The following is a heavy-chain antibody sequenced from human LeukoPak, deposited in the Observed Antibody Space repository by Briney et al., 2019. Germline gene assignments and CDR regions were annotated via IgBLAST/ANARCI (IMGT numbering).Heavy chain of an antibody. J-gene: IGHJ1*01. CDR3: ASSPRGNEYFHH. D-gene: IGHD3-10*01. CDR2: IYNSGST. Sequence: SETLSLTCTVSGDSVSSYYWSWIRQPPGKGLEWIGYIYNSGSTNYNPSLKSRVTISVDTSKNQFSLKLSSVTAADTAVYHCASSPRGNEYFHHWGQGTLVTVSS. V-gene: IGHV4-59*08. CDR1: GDSVSSYY.